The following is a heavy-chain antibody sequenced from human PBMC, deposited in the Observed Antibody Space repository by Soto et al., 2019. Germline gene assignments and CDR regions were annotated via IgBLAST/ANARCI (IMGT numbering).Heavy chain of an antibody. V-gene: IGHV3-48*03. Sequence: GGSLRLSCAASGFTFSSYEMNWVRQAPGKGLEWVSYISSSGSTIYYADSVKGRFTISRDNAKNSLYLQMNSLRAEDTAVYYCARDRSHYYYYYGMDVWGQGTTVTVYS. CDR1: GFTFSSYE. CDR2: ISSSGSTI. J-gene: IGHJ6*02. CDR3: ARDRSHYYYYYGMDV.